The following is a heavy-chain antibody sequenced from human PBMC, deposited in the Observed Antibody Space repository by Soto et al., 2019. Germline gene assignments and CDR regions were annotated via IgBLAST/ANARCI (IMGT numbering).Heavy chain of an antibody. Sequence: SVKVSCKASGGTFSSYAISWVRQAPGQGLEWMGGIIPIFGTANYAQKFPGRVTITADESTSTAYMELSSLRSEDTAVYYCARQLTYYDDSSAFDIWGQGTMVTVSS. CDR3: ARQLTYYDDSSAFDI. J-gene: IGHJ3*02. CDR2: IIPIFGTA. CDR1: GGTFSSYA. D-gene: IGHD3-22*01. V-gene: IGHV1-69*13.